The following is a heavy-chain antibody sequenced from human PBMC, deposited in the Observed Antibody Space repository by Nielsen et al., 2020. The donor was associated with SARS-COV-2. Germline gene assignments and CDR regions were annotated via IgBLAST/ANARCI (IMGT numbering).Heavy chain of an antibody. D-gene: IGHD3-3*01. CDR3: ARSRTLFGVVRGPGAFDI. CDR1: GGSMTRYY. J-gene: IGHJ3*02. Sequence: GSLRLSCTVSGGSMTRYYWTWIRQSPGKRLEWIGYIYYSGSTNYNPSLKSRVTISVDTSKNQFSLKLSSVTAADTAVYYCARSRTLFGVVRGPGAFDIWGQGTMVTVSS. CDR2: IYYSGST. V-gene: IGHV4-59*01.